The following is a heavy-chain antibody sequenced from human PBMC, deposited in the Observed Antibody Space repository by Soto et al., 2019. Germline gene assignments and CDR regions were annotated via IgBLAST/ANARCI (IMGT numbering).Heavy chain of an antibody. CDR3: TRGATSAFDS. Sequence: ESLKISCHGSGYRFTSSWIGWVRQMPGTGPEWGGNVYPSDPDVRYIPSFDDRGTTSADNSINTPYLHVLNLKASDTAIYYWTRGATSAFDSWGQGTRVTVSS. CDR2: VYPSDPDV. V-gene: IGHV5-51*01. J-gene: IGHJ4*02. D-gene: IGHD3-16*01. CDR1: GYRFTSSW.